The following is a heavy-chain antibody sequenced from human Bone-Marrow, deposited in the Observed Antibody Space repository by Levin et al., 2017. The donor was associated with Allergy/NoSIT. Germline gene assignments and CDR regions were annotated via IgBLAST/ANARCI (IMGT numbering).Heavy chain of an antibody. V-gene: IGHV3-30*03. J-gene: IGHJ6*02. Sequence: GGSLRLSCAASGFTFTSYGIYWVRQAPGEGLEWVAVISYDGKNKYYRDSVKGRFTISRDNSKNTLYLQMKSLRAEDTALYYCARDPQDYDYIWVAYYYGLDAWGQGTTVTVSS. CDR2: ISYDGKNK. CDR3: ARDPQDYDYIWVAYYYGLDA. D-gene: IGHD3-16*01. CDR1: GFTFTSYG.